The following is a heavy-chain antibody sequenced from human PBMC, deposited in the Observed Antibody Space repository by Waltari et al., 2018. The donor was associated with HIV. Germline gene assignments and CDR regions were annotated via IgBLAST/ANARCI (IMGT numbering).Heavy chain of an antibody. CDR2: TYCRARWYD. Sequence: KLQQSGPGLVKPSQTLSLTCHISGATVSSNSAAGNWIRQSPSRGLEWLGRTYCRARWYDEYAASGKSRVSFKSDRSKNQFSLQLKSVTPEDTAVYYCARGGEWLNWFGPWGEGTLVAVSS. D-gene: IGHD3-10*01. CDR1: GATVSSNSAA. CDR3: ARGGEWLNWFGP. J-gene: IGHJ5*02. V-gene: IGHV6-1*01.